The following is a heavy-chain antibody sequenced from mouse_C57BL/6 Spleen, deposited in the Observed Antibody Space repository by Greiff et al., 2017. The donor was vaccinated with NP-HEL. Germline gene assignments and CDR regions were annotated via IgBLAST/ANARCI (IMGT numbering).Heavy chain of an antibody. D-gene: IGHD1-1*02. CDR3: ASRRDYQDYYAMDY. V-gene: IGHV2-2*01. J-gene: IGHJ4*01. CDR1: GFSLTSYG. Sequence: VKLQQSGPGLVQPSQSLSITCTVSGFSLTSYGVHWVRQSPGKGLEWLGVIWSGGSTDYNAAFISRLSISKDNSKSQVFFKMNSLQADDTAIYYCASRRDYQDYYAMDYWGQGTSVTVSS. CDR2: IWSGGST.